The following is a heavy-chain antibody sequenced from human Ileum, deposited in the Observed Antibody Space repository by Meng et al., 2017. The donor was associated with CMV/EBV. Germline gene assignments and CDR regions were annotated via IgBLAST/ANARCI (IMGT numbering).Heavy chain of an antibody. CDR3: ARRWAIAGLDY. D-gene: IGHD6-13*01. Sequence: LSWAASGFTFSDFHFSWVRQAPGQGLEWLAYITDRYSTSYADSLQGRFTISRDNARTSVYLQLENLRVEDTAVYFCARRWAIAGLDYWGQGTLVTVSS. V-gene: IGHV3-11*04. CDR2: ITDRYST. CDR1: GFTFSDFH. J-gene: IGHJ4*02.